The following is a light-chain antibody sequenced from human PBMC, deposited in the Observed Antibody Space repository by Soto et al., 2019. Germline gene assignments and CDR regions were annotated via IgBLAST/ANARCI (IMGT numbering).Light chain of an antibody. CDR2: DAS. CDR1: QSVSKY. Sequence: VLPQSPVTLSRSPGDTATLSCRASQSVSKYLAWYQQKPGQPLRLLVFDASHRATGIPDRFSGSGSGPDCSLTISSLEPEDFAVYFCKQRSPWPPLTSGEGTKVEF. V-gene: IGKV3-11*01. J-gene: IGKJ4*02. CDR3: KQRSPWPPLT.